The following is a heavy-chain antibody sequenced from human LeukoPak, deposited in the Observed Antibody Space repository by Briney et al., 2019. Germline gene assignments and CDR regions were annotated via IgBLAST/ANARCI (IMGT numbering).Heavy chain of an antibody. D-gene: IGHD5-12*01. Sequence: SETLSLTCAVYGGSFSGYYWSWIRQPPGKGLEWIGEINHSGSTNYNPSLKSRVTISVDTSKNQFSLKLSSVTAADTAVYYCARGGGYDCDYWGQGTLVTVSS. CDR2: INHSGST. J-gene: IGHJ4*02. CDR3: ARGGGYDCDY. V-gene: IGHV4-34*01. CDR1: GGSFSGYY.